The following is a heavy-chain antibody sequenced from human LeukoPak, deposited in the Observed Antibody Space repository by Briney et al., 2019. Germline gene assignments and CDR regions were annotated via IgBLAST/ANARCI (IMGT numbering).Heavy chain of an antibody. D-gene: IGHD5-24*01. CDR2: ISGSGDIT. J-gene: IGHJ4*02. Sequence: GGSLRLSCAASGFTFSSYAMSWVRQAPGKGLEWVSAISGSGDITYYADSVKGRFTISRDNSKNTLYLQMNSLRAEDTAIYYCAKGRDGYNPYFDYWGQGTLVTVSS. CDR3: AKGRDGYNPYFDY. V-gene: IGHV3-23*01. CDR1: GFTFSSYA.